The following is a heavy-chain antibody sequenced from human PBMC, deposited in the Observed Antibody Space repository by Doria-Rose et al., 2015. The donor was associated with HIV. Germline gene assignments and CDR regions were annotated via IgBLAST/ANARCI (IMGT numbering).Heavy chain of an antibody. J-gene: IGHJ4*02. Sequence: ESGPGLLKPSETLSLTCTVSGDSISRSSYYWGWIRQPPGTGLEWLGNGYFGGTTYYNPSLKKRVVISVDTSKNQFSLRLTSVTAADTAVYYCARRPPNCIYGSCYPRGFDYWGQGALVTVSS. CDR1: GDSISRSSYY. CDR2: GYFGGTT. D-gene: IGHD2-15*01. CDR3: ARRPPNCIYGSCYPRGFDY. V-gene: IGHV4-39*01.